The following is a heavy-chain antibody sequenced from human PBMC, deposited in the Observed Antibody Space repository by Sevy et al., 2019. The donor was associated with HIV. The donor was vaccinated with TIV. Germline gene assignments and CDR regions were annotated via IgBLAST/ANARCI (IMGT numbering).Heavy chain of an antibody. CDR3: ARRGDYFDY. D-gene: IGHD3-16*01. CDR2: ISGSGGST. CDR1: GFTFSSYA. J-gene: IGHJ4*02. Sequence: GGSLRLSCAASGFTFSSYAMSCVRQAPGKGLEWVSAISGSGGSTYYADSVKGRFTISRDNSKNTLYLQMNSLRAEDTALEYGARRGDYFDYWGQGTLVTVSS. V-gene: IGHV3-23*01.